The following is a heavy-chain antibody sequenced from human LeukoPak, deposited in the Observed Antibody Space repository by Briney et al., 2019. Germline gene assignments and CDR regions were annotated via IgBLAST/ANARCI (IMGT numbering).Heavy chain of an antibody. CDR3: ARDPIYCSSSGCYHVAMDV. V-gene: IGHV1-18*01. J-gene: IGHJ6*02. Sequence: GASVKVSCKASGYTFTSYGISWVRQAPGQGLEWMGWISAYNGNTNYAQKFQGRVTMTRDTSISTVYMELSRLRSDDTAVYYCARDPIYCSSSGCYHVAMDVWGQGTTVTVSS. CDR1: GYTFTSYG. D-gene: IGHD2-15*01. CDR2: ISAYNGNT.